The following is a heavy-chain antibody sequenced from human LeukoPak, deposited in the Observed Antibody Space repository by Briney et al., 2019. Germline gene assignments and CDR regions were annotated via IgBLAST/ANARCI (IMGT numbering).Heavy chain of an antibody. CDR3: AKSMDYWDFDY. Sequence: GGSLRLSCAASGFTFSSYSMNWVRQAPGKGLEWVSSISSSSSYIYYADSVKGRFTISRDNAKNSLYLQMNSLRAEDTAVYYCAKSMDYWDFDYWGQGTLVTVSS. CDR2: ISSSSSYI. V-gene: IGHV3-21*04. J-gene: IGHJ4*02. D-gene: IGHD3/OR15-3a*01. CDR1: GFTFSSYS.